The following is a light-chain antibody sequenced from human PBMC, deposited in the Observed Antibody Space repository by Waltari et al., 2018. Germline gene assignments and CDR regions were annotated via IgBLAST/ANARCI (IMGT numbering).Light chain of an antibody. V-gene: IGLV2-18*02. J-gene: IGLJ3*02. CDR2: EVT. CDR3: NSFTSSNTWV. Sequence: QSALTQPPSVSGSPGQSLTISCTRTSSDIGSYNTVSWYQQSPGTAPKLMIYEVTNRPSGVTDRFSGSKSANTASLTISGLQVEDEADYYCNSFTSSNTWVFGGGTRLTVL. CDR1: SSDIGSYNT.